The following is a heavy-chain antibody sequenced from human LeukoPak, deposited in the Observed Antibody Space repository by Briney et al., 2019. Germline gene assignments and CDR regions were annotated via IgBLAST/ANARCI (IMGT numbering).Heavy chain of an antibody. V-gene: IGHV3-21*01. Sequence: GGSLRLSCAASGFTFSSYSMNWVRQAPGKGLERVSSISSSSSYIYYADSVKGRFTISRDNAKNSLYLQMNSLRAEDTAVYYCASRIDYLLWFGELVYWGQGTLVTVSS. CDR2: ISSSSSYI. CDR3: ASRIDYLLWFGELVY. CDR1: GFTFSSYS. J-gene: IGHJ4*02. D-gene: IGHD3-10*01.